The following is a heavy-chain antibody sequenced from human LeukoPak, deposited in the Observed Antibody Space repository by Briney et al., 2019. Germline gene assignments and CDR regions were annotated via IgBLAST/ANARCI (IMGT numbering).Heavy chain of an antibody. CDR2: IYTSGST. CDR1: GGSISSYY. CDR3: ARDIRERGYYYYMGV. V-gene: IGHV4-4*07. Sequence: SETLSLTCTVSGGSISSYYWSWIRQPAGKGLEWIGRIYTSGSTNYNPSLKSRVTMSVDTSKNQFSLKLSSVTAADTAVYYCARDIRERGYYYYMGVWGKGTTVTVSS. J-gene: IGHJ6*03. D-gene: IGHD3-3*02.